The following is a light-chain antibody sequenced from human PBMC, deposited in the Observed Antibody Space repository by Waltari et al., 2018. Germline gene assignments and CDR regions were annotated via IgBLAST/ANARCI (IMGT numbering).Light chain of an antibody. J-gene: IGKJ1*01. V-gene: IGKV3-15*01. CDR2: GAS. CDR3: QQYNNWPRT. Sequence: EIVMTQSPATLSVSPGERATLSCRASQSVSSNLAWYQQKPGLAPRLLISGASTRATAIPARFSGIGAGNESSLNITRLQSEDFAVYYCQQYNNWPRTFGQGTKVEIK. CDR1: QSVSSN.